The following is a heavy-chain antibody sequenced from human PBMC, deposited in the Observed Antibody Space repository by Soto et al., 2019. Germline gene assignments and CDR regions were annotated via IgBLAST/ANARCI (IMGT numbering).Heavy chain of an antibody. Sequence: QVQLVQSGAEVKKPGASVKVSCKASGYSFTTYGISWVRQAPGQGLEWMGWSSDYNGNTNYEKKFQGRVTMTTETATRTAYMELKGLRSDDTAVYYCAREGYYSGSESYSPPRYYGMDVWGQGTTVTVS. D-gene: IGHD3-10*01. CDR2: SSDYNGNT. CDR1: GYSFTTYG. CDR3: AREGYYSGSESYSPPRYYGMDV. V-gene: IGHV1-18*01. J-gene: IGHJ6*02.